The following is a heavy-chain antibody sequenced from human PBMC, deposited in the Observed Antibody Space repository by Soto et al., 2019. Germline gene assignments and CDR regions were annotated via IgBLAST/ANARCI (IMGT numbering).Heavy chain of an antibody. V-gene: IGHV4-34*01. CDR1: GGSFSGYY. Sequence: QVQLQQWGAGLLKPSETLSLTCAVYGGSFSGYYWSWIRQPPGQGLEWIGEINHSGSTNYNPSLKSRVTISVDTSKNQFSLKLSSVTAADTAVYYCARNPRYSSGWSYWGQGTLVTVSS. CDR3: ARNPRYSSGWSY. J-gene: IGHJ4*02. D-gene: IGHD6-19*01. CDR2: INHSGST.